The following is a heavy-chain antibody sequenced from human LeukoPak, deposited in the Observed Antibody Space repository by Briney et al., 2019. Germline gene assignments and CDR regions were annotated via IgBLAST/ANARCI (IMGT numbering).Heavy chain of an antibody. V-gene: IGHV3-30-3*01. Sequence: GGSLRLSCAASGFTFSSYAMHWVRQAPGKGLEWVAVISYDGSNKYYADSVKGRFTISRGNSKNTLYLQMNSLRAEDTAVYYCAKEPYYYDSSGYPPKGWDYWGQGTLVTVSS. CDR3: AKEPYYYDSSGYPPKGWDY. D-gene: IGHD3-22*01. J-gene: IGHJ4*02. CDR1: GFTFSSYA. CDR2: ISYDGSNK.